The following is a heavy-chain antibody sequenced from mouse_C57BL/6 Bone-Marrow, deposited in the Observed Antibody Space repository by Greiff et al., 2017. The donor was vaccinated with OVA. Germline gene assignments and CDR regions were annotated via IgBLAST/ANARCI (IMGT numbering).Heavy chain of an antibody. CDR3: TLGYYGSSYGFAY. D-gene: IGHD1-1*01. CDR2: IHPSDSDT. V-gene: IGHV1-74*01. J-gene: IGHJ3*01. CDR1: GYTFTSYW. Sequence: QVQLQQPGAELVKPGASVKVSCKASGYTFTSYWMHWVKQRPGQGLEWIGRIHPSDSDTNYNQNFKGKATLTVDRSSSTAYMQLSSLTSEDSALFYCTLGYYGSSYGFAYWGLGTLVTVSA.